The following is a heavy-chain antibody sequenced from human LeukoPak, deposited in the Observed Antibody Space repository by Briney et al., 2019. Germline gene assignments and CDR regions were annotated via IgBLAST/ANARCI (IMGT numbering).Heavy chain of an antibody. CDR1: GFTFSSYG. V-gene: IGHV3-30*02. J-gene: IGHJ4*02. CDR2: IRHDGSNK. D-gene: IGHD3-22*01. Sequence: GGSLRLSCAASGFTFSSYGMHWVRQAPGKGLEWVAFIRHDGSNKYYADSVKGRFTISRDNSKNTLYLQMNSLRAEDTAVYYCASYVLRSNYYDSSGMRDYWGQGTLVTVSS. CDR3: ASYVLRSNYYDSSGMRDY.